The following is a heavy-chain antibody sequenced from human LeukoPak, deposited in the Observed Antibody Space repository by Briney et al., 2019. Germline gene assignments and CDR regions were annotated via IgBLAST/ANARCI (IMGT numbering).Heavy chain of an antibody. CDR2: MNPNSGNT. CDR3: AREMENWFDP. J-gene: IGHJ5*02. CDR1: GGTFSSYA. Sequence: ASVKVSCKASGGTFSSYAISWVRQAPGQGLEWMGWMNPNSGNTGYAQKFQGRVTITRNTSISTAYMELSSLRSEDTAVYYCAREMENWFDPWGQGTLVTVSS. D-gene: IGHD5-24*01. V-gene: IGHV1-8*03.